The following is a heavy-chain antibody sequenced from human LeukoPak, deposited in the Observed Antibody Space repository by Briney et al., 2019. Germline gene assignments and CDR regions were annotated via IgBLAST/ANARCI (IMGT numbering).Heavy chain of an antibody. CDR1: GGSFSGYY. CDR3: ARGRPSGDGMDV. V-gene: IGHV4-34*01. J-gene: IGHJ6*02. D-gene: IGHD1-26*01. CDR2: INHSGST. Sequence: KSSETLSLTCAVYGGSFSGYYWSWIRQPPGKGLEWIGEINHSGSTNYNPSLKSRVTISVDTSKNQFSLKLSSVTAADTAVYYCARGRPSGDGMDVWGQGTTVTVSS.